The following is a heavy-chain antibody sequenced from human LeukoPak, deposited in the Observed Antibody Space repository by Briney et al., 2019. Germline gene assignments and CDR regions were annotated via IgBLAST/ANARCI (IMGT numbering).Heavy chain of an antibody. CDR2: IYYSGST. CDR3: ASQSVVVVVI. D-gene: IGHD2-15*01. CDR1: GGCISSSSYY. Sequence: SETLSLTCTVSGGCISSSSYYWGWIRQPPGKGLEWIGSIYYSGSTYYNPSLKSRVTISVDTSKNQFSLKLSSVTAADTAVYYCASQSVVVVVIWGQGTLVTVSS. V-gene: IGHV4-39*01. J-gene: IGHJ4*02.